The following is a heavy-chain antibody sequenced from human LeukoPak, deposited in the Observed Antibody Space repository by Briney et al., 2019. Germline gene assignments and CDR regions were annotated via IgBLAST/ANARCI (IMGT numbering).Heavy chain of an antibody. V-gene: IGHV4-34*01. J-gene: IGHJ4*02. CDR1: GGSISSYY. D-gene: IGHD4-23*01. Sequence: SETLSLTCTVSGGSISSYYWSWIRQPPGKGLEWIGEINHSGSTNYNPSLKSRVTISVDTSKNQFSLKLSSVTAADTAVYYCARAPGGPADYWGQGTLVTVSS. CDR3: ARAPGGPADY. CDR2: INHSGST.